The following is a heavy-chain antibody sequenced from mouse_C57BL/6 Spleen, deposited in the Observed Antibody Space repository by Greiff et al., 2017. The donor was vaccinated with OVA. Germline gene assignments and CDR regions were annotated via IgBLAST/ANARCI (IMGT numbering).Heavy chain of an antibody. CDR1: GFTFSSYA. CDR3: TGYGFYYYAMDY. V-gene: IGHV5-9-1*02. J-gene: IGHJ4*01. Sequence: EVNVVESGEGLVKPGGSLKLSCAASGFTFSSYAMSWVRQTPEKRLEWVAYISSGGDYIYYADTVKGRFTISRDNARNTLYLQMSSLKSEDTAMYYCTGYGFYYYAMDYWGQGTSVTVSS. CDR2: ISSGGDYI. D-gene: IGHD1-1*01.